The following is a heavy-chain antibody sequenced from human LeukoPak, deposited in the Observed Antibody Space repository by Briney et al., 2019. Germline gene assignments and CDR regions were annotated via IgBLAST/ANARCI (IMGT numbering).Heavy chain of an antibody. CDR3: ARSRYYDFWSGYYAFDY. Sequence: QPGGSLRLSCAASGFTFSSYWMSWVRQAPGKGLEWVANIKQDGSEKYYVDSVKGRFTISRDNAKNSLYLQMNSLRAEDTAVYYCARSRYYDFWSGYYAFDYWGQGTLVTVSS. J-gene: IGHJ4*02. CDR2: IKQDGSEK. D-gene: IGHD3-3*01. CDR1: GFTFSSYW. V-gene: IGHV3-7*01.